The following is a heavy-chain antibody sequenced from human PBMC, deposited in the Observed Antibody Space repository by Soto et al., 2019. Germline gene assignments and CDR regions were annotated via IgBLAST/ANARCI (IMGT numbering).Heavy chain of an antibody. CDR3: VRGGSHSFDY. J-gene: IGHJ4*02. Sequence: EVQLVKSGGGLVQPGGSLRLSCAASGFIFSNFWMSWVRQAPGKGLEWVANIKEDGSEKYHVDSVKGRFTISRDNVKNLMYMPMDSLRDEDTAVYKCVRGGSHSFDYCGQGTLVTVSS. D-gene: IGHD1-26*01. CDR2: IKEDGSEK. CDR1: GFIFSNFW. V-gene: IGHV3-7*05.